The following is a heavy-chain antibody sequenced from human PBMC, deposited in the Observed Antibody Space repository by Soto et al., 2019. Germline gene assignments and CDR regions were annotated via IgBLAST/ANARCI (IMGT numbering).Heavy chain of an antibody. J-gene: IGHJ4*02. V-gene: IGHV4-59*01. CDR3: ARKLGRLFDY. D-gene: IGHD3-16*01. Sequence: SETLSLTCTVSGGSISSYYWSWIRQPPGKGLEWIGYIYYGGSTNYNPSLKSRVTISVDTSKNQFSLKLSSVTAADTAVYYCARKLGRLFDYWGQGTLVTVSS. CDR1: GGSISSYY. CDR2: IYYGGST.